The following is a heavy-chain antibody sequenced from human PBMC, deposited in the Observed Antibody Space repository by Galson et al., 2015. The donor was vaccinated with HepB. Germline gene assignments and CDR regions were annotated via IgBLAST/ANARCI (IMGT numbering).Heavy chain of an antibody. Sequence: SLRLSCAASGFTFSSYAMSWVRQAPGKGLEWVSAISGSGGSTYYADSVKGRFTISRDNSKNTLYLQMNSLRAEDTAVYYCALPGPPEQQLRYYYGMDVWGQGTTVTVSS. CDR3: ALPGPPEQQLRYYYGMDV. CDR1: GFTFSSYA. CDR2: ISGSGGST. D-gene: IGHD6-13*01. J-gene: IGHJ6*02. V-gene: IGHV3-23*01.